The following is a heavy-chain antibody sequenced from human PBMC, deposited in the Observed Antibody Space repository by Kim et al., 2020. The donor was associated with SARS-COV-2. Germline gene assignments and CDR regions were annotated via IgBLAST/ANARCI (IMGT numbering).Heavy chain of an antibody. Sequence: GSTKYNPSLESRITISLDTSKNQFSLKLSPATAADTAVYYCVGGAGWLPDYWGQGTLVTVSS. CDR2: GST. CDR3: VGGAGWLPDY. J-gene: IGHJ4*02. D-gene: IGHD5-12*01. V-gene: IGHV4-59*09.